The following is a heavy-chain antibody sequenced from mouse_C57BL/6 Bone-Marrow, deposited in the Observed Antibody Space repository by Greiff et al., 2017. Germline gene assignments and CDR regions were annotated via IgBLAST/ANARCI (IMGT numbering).Heavy chain of an antibody. CDR3: ASLAYYAMDY. CDR1: GFTFTDYY. CDR2: IRNKANGYTT. V-gene: IGHV7-3*01. Sequence: VQLVESGGGLVQPGGSLSLSCAASGFTFTDYYMSWVRQPPGKALEWLGFIRNKANGYTTEYSASVKGRFTISRDNSQSILYLQMNALRAEDSATYYCASLAYYAMDYWGQGTSVTVSS. J-gene: IGHJ4*01.